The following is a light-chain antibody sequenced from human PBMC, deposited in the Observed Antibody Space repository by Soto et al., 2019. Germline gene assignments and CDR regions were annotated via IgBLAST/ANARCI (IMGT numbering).Light chain of an antibody. Sequence: DIVMTQSPDSLAVSLGERATINCKSSQSLFYSSNNKDYLAWYQQKPGQPPRLLIYCASTRESVIPGRFSGSGSVTGFTLTDSSLQTEDVAIDYYQQYFNTPWTFGQGTKVEIK. CDR2: CAS. CDR3: QQYFNTPWT. V-gene: IGKV4-1*01. J-gene: IGKJ1*01. CDR1: QSLFYSSNNKDY.